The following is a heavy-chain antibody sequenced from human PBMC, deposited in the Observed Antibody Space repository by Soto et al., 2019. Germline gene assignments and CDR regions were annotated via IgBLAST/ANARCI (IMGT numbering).Heavy chain of an antibody. Sequence: SETLSLTCAVYGGSFSGYYWSWIRQPPGKGLEWIGEINHSGSTNYNPSLKSRVTISVDTSKNQFSLKLSSVTAADTAVYYCASIPIVGAAGTNAYYYYMDVWGKGTTVTVSS. J-gene: IGHJ6*03. V-gene: IGHV4-34*01. D-gene: IGHD1-26*01. CDR3: ASIPIVGAAGTNAYYYYMDV. CDR2: INHSGST. CDR1: GGSFSGYY.